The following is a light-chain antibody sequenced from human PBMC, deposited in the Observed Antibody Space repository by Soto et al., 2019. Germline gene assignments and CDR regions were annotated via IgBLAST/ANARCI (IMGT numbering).Light chain of an antibody. V-gene: IGLV3-21*02. Sequence: SYELTQAPSVSVAPGQTARITCGGNNIGSKSVHWYQQKPCQAPVLVVYDDSDRPSGIPERFSGSNSRNTATLTISRVEVGDEADYYCQVWESSSDHVLFGGGTKLTVL. CDR2: DDS. CDR1: NIGSKS. CDR3: QVWESSSDHVL. J-gene: IGLJ2*01.